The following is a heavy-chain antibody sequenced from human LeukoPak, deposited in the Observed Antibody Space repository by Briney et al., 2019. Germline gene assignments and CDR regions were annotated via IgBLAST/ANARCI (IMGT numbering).Heavy chain of an antibody. CDR1: GFTFNAYT. D-gene: IGHD1-26*01. Sequence: GGSLRLSCGASGFTFNAYTMHWVRQVPGKGLEWVSSMSSSRDYVFYADSVKGRFTIFRNNANQSLDLEMSSLRGEDTAIYYCARGLVGAAFDYWGRGTLVTVSS. CDR3: ARGLVGAAFDY. J-gene: IGHJ4*02. CDR2: MSSSRDYV. V-gene: IGHV3-21*01.